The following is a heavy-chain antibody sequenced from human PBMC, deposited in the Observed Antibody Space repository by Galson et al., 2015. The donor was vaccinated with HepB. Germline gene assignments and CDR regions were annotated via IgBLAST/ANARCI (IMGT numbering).Heavy chain of an antibody. J-gene: IGHJ4*02. CDR2: ISSSSSYI. CDR1: GFTFSSYT. Sequence: SLRLSCAASGFTFSSYTMNWVRQAPGKGLEWVSSISSSSSYIYYADSVKGRLTISRDNAKNSLYLQMHSLRADDSAVYYCARMRGSSEYYFDYWGQGTLVTVSS. CDR3: ARMRGSSEYYFDY. V-gene: IGHV3-21*01. D-gene: IGHD6-6*01.